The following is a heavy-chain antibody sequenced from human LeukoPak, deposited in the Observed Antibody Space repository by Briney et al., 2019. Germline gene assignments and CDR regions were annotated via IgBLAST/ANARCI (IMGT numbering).Heavy chain of an antibody. CDR3: ARDKGFMVRGVINYGMDV. V-gene: IGHV4-34*01. Sequence: KASETLSLTCAVYGGSFSGYYWSWIRQPPGKGLEWIGEINHSGSTNYNPSLKSRVTISVDTSKNQFSLKLTSVTAADTAVYYCARDKGFMVRGVINYGMDVWGQGTTVTVSS. CDR2: INHSGST. CDR1: GGSFSGYY. J-gene: IGHJ6*02. D-gene: IGHD3-10*01.